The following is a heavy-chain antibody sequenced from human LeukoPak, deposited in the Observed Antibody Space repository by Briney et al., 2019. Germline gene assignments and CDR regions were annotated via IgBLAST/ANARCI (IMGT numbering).Heavy chain of an antibody. CDR3: ARISGWYSMDV. CDR2: MYYSGST. CDR1: GGSVSSGAYS. D-gene: IGHD6-19*01. J-gene: IGHJ6*02. Sequence: SETLSLTCTVSGGSVSSGAYSWSWVRQPPGRGLEWIGTMYYSGSTYYNPSLKSRVTISVDTSKNQFSLKLSSVTAADTTVYYCARISGWYSMDVWGQGTTVTVSS. V-gene: IGHV4-39*01.